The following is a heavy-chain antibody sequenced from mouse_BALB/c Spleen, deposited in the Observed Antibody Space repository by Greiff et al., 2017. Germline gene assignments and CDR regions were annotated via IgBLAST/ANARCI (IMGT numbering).Heavy chain of an antibody. CDR3: ARKYGNYGFAY. J-gene: IGHJ3*01. D-gene: IGHD2-10*02. CDR1: GYSITSDYA. V-gene: IGHV3-2*02. Sequence: EVKLMESGPGLVKPSQSLSLTCTVTGYSITSDYAWNWIRQFPGNKLEWMGYISYSGSTSYNPSLKSRISITRDTSKNQFFLQLNSVTTEDTATYYCARKYGNYGFAYWGQGTLVTVSA. CDR2: ISYSGST.